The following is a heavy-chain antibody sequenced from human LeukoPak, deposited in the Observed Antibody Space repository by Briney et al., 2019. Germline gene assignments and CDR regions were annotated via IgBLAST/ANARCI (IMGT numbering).Heavy chain of an antibody. CDR1: GGSFSGYY. V-gene: IGHV4-34*01. CDR2: INHSGST. CDR3: ARGASGSFLGYFDY. J-gene: IGHJ4*02. D-gene: IGHD1-26*01. Sequence: KTSETLSLTCAVYGGSFSGYYWSWIRQPPGKGLEWIGEINHSGSTNYNPSLKSRVTISVDTSKNQFSLKLSSVTAADTAVYYCARGASGSFLGYFDYWGQGTLVTVSS.